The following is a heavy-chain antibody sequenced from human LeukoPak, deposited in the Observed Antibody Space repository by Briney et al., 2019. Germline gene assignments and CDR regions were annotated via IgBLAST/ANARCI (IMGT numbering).Heavy chain of an antibody. CDR2: MNPNSGNT. CDR3: ARGALKSYYDYVWGSYRHRFDY. CDR1: GYTFTSYD. J-gene: IGHJ4*02. Sequence: ASVKVSCKASGYTFTSYDINWVRQATGQGLGWMGWMNPNSGNTGYAQKFQGRVTMTRNTSISTAYMELSSLRSEDTAVYYCARGALKSYYDYVWGSYRHRFDYWGQGTLVTVSS. V-gene: IGHV1-8*01. D-gene: IGHD3-16*02.